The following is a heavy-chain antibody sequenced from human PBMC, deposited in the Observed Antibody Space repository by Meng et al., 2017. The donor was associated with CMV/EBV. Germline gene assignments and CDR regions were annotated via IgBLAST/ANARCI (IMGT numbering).Heavy chain of an antibody. Sequence: ASVKVSCKASGYTFTGYYMHWVRQAPGQGPEWMGWINPNSGGTNYAQKLQGRVTMTRDTSTSTAYMELRSLRSDDTAVYYCAREAGSSWYGGNYYDGMDVWGQGTTVTVSS. D-gene: IGHD6-13*01. J-gene: IGHJ6*02. CDR1: GYTFTGYY. V-gene: IGHV1-2*02. CDR3: AREAGSSWYGGNYYDGMDV. CDR2: INPNSGGT.